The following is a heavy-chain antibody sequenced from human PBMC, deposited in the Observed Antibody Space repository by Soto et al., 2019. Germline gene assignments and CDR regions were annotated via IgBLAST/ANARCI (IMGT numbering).Heavy chain of an antibody. J-gene: IGHJ5*02. V-gene: IGHV4-30-4*01. CDR1: GGSISRGDSY. CDR3: ARVFREHHNMYNWFDP. D-gene: IGHD1-26*01. Sequence: SETLSLTCTVSGGSISRGDSYWSWIRQPPGKGLEWIGYIYYSGSTYYNPSLTSRVTISVDTSKNQFSLKLSSGTAADTAVYYCARVFREHHNMYNWFDPWGQGTLVTVSS. CDR2: IYYSGST.